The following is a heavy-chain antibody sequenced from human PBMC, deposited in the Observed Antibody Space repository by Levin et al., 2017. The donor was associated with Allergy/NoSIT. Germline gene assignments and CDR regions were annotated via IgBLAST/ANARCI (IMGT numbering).Heavy chain of an antibody. D-gene: IGHD4-23*01. CDR2: IFPSDSDT. Sequence: GESLKISCQASGYSFTSYWFGWVRQRPGKGLEWMGLIFPSDSDTRVSPSFQGQIIMSVDKSINTAYLQWSSLKASDSAMDYCARRDSDGSNSFDYWGQGTLVTVSS. CDR3: ARRDSDGSNSFDY. V-gene: IGHV5-51*01. J-gene: IGHJ4*02. CDR1: GYSFTSYW.